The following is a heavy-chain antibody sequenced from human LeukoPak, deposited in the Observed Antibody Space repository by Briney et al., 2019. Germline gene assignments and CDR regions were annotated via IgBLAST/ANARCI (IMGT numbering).Heavy chain of an antibody. CDR3: ARGGKKQQLYSRYYYYMDV. CDR1: GGSFSGYY. CDR2: INHSGST. Sequence: SETLSLTCAVYGGSFSGYYWSWIRQPPGKGLEWIGEINHSGSTNYNPSLKSRVTISVDTSKNQFSLKLSSVTAADTAVYYCARGGKKQQLYSRYYYYMDVWGKGTTVTISS. D-gene: IGHD6-13*01. J-gene: IGHJ6*03. V-gene: IGHV4-34*01.